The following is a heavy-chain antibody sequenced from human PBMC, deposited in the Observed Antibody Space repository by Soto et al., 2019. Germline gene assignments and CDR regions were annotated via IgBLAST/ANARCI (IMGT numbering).Heavy chain of an antibody. D-gene: IGHD3-22*01. CDR1: GGTFSSYA. V-gene: IGHV1-69*06. Sequence: QVQLVQSGAEVKKPGSSVKVSCKASGGTFSSYAISWVRQAPGQGLEWMGGIIPIFGTANYAQKFQGRVTITADKSTSTAYMELSSLRSEDTAVYYCAREGQVVVDKRTGFFDIWGQGTMVTVSS. CDR2: IIPIFGTA. CDR3: AREGQVVVDKRTGFFDI. J-gene: IGHJ3*02.